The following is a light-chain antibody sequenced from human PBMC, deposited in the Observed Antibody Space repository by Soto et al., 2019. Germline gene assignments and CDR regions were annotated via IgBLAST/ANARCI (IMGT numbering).Light chain of an antibody. J-gene: IGKJ4*01. V-gene: IGKV3-20*01. CDR2: GAS. Sequence: EIVLTQSPGTLSLSPGARATVSCRASQSVSSSYLAWYQHKPGQAPRLLISGASNRAAGIPDRFSGSGSGTDFTLTISRLEPEDFAVYYCQQYDNSFTFGGGTKVDIK. CDR1: QSVSSSY. CDR3: QQYDNSFT.